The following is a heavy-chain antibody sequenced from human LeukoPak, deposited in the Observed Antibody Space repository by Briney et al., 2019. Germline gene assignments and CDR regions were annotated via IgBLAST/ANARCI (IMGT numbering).Heavy chain of an antibody. CDR1: GFNFRSYA. V-gene: IGHV3-23*01. CDR2: ICASGGTT. D-gene: IGHD4-17*01. CDR3: AKKRGTPVTTIDI. Sequence: GGSLRLSCGACGFNFRSYAMSWVGEAPGRGVEWVSTICASGGTTYYADSVKGPFTLSRYTSKNTLYLQMNSLRAEDTAVYYCAKKRGTPVTTIDIWGQGTMVTVSS. J-gene: IGHJ3*02.